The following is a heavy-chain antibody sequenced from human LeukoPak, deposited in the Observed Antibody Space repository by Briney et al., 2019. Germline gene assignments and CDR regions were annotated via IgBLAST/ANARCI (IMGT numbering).Heavy chain of an antibody. CDR3: ARGGYYDTSGYYY. Sequence: SETLSLTCTVSGGSISSSSCYWGWIRQPPGKGLEWIGSIYYSGSTYYNPSLKSRVTISVDTSKNQFSLKLSSVTAADTAVYYCARGGYYDTSGYYYWGQGTLVTVSS. D-gene: IGHD3-22*01. CDR1: GGSISSSSCY. V-gene: IGHV4-39*01. J-gene: IGHJ4*02. CDR2: IYYSGST.